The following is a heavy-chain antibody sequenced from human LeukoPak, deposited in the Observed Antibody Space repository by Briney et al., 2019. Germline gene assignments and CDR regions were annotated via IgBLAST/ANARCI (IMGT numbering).Heavy chain of an antibody. CDR1: GFTFRTYA. Sequence: PGGSLRLSCAASGFTFRTYAMSWVRQAPGKGLEWVSGISGSGSSTYYADSVKGRFTISRDNARNTLYLQMNSLRAEDTAVYYCARRDYAHAFDIWGQGTMVTVSS. CDR2: ISGSGSST. V-gene: IGHV3-23*01. CDR3: ARRDYAHAFDI. J-gene: IGHJ3*02. D-gene: IGHD4/OR15-4a*01.